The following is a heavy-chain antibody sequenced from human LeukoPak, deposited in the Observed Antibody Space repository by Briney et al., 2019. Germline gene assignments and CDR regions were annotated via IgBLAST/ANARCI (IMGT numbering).Heavy chain of an antibody. CDR2: IYNSGSS. V-gene: IGHV4-39*01. Sequence: PSETLSLTCTVSGGSISSSSYYWGWIRQPPGKGLEWIGSIYNSGSSYYNPSLKSRVTISVDTSNNAFSLKLSSVTAADTAVYYCERLSRQLLPTGAAYFDYWGQGTLVTVSS. J-gene: IGHJ4*02. D-gene: IGHD2-2*01. CDR3: ERLSRQLLPTGAAYFDY. CDR1: GGSISSSSYY.